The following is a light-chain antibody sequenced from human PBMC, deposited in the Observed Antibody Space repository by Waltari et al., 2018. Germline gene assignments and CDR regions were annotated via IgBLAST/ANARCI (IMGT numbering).Light chain of an antibody. CDR2: AAS. CDR3: QQTYNSPPWT. V-gene: IGKV1-39*01. J-gene: IGKJ1*01. Sequence: DIQMTQSPSSLSASVGDRVTNNCRASQSISTYLNWYQQKPGKAPKLLIFAASSLQSGVPSRFSGRGSGTDFTLTIRSLQPEDFATYYCQQTYNSPPWTFGQGTKVEIK. CDR1: QSISTY.